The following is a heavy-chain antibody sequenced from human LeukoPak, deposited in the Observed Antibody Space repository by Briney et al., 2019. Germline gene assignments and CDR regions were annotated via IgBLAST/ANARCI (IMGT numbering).Heavy chain of an antibody. J-gene: IGHJ4*02. CDR1: GGSISSGDYY. D-gene: IGHD3-22*01. Sequence: SETLSLTCTVSGGSISSGDYYWSWIRQPPGKGLEWIGYIYYSGSTYYNPSLKSRVTISVDTSKNQFSLKLSSVTAADTAVYCCARAYYDSSGSPIFDYWGQGTLVTVSS. CDR2: IYYSGST. CDR3: ARAYYDSSGSPIFDY. V-gene: IGHV4-30-4*01.